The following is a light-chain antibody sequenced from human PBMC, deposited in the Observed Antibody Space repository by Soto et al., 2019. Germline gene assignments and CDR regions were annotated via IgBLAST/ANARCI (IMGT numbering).Light chain of an antibody. CDR2: TAS. Sequence: DIQMTQSPSSLSASVGDRVTITCRASRSIRSYLNWYQMKPQKAPKLLIFTASNLQSGIPSRFSGSGSGTDFTLTISSLQPEDFATYFCQQVYSTPYTFGLGTKLEIK. CDR1: RSIRSY. J-gene: IGKJ2*01. CDR3: QQVYSTPYT. V-gene: IGKV1-39*01.